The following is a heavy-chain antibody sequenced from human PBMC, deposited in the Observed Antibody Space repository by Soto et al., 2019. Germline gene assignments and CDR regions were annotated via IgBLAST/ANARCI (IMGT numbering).Heavy chain of an antibody. CDR2: IYPDDSET. CDR1: GYNFRTFW. V-gene: IGHV5-51*01. Sequence: GESLKISCSTSGYNFRTFWIGWLRQMPGKGLEWMGLIYPDDSETKYSPSFEGQVTMSSDSYISTTYLQWSSLQASDTAIYSCASGRHNGGEGDFDFWGRGTPVTVSS. J-gene: IGHJ4*02. CDR3: ASGRHNGGEGDFDF. D-gene: IGHD2-8*01.